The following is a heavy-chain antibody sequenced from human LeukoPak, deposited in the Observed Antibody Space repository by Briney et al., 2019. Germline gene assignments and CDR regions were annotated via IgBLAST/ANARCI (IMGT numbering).Heavy chain of an antibody. Sequence: SETLSLTCTVSGGSISNYYWSWIRQPPGKGLEWIGYIYYSGTTNYSPSLKSRVTISVDTSKNQFSLKLSSVTAADTAVYYCARDGSPPEWVGATGFDFDYWGQGTLVTVSS. J-gene: IGHJ4*02. D-gene: IGHD1-26*01. CDR3: ARDGSPPEWVGATGFDFDY. V-gene: IGHV4-59*01. CDR2: IYYSGTT. CDR1: GGSISNYY.